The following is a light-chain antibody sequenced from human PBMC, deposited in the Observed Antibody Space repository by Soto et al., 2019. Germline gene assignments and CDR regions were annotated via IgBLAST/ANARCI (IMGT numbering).Light chain of an antibody. J-gene: IGKJ2*01. CDR2: GAS. Sequence: EIVLTQSPGTLSLSPGERATLSCRASQSVSRSYLAWYQQKPGQAPRLLIYGASSRATGIPDRFSGSGSGTDFTLTISRLEPEDFAVFYCQQYGSSPLYTLGQGTKLKIK. CDR3: QQYGSSPLYT. CDR1: QSVSRSY. V-gene: IGKV3-20*01.